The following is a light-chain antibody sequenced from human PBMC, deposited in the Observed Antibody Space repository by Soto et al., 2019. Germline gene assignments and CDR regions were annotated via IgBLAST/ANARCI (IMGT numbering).Light chain of an antibody. J-gene: IGKJ1*01. Sequence: EIVLTQSPGTLSLSPGERATLSCRASQSVSNNYLAWYQQKPGQAPRLLIYDASRRATGIPDRFSGSGSGTDFTLTISRLEPEDSAVYYCQQCARSPLTFGQGTKVEIK. CDR1: QSVSNNY. V-gene: IGKV3-20*01. CDR3: QQCARSPLT. CDR2: DAS.